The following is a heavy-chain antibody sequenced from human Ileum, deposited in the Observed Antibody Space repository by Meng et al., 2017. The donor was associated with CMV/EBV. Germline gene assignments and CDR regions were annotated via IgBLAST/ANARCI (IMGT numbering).Heavy chain of an antibody. D-gene: IGHD2-2*02. CDR1: GYTFTGYY. CDR2: INPDRGGT. J-gene: IGHJ4*02. CDR3: ASRLSHCSGTSCHTPPGLDY. V-gene: IGHV1-2*02. Sequence: ASVKVSCKASGYTFTGYYIHWVRQAPGQGLEWMGWINPDRGGTKYAQNFQGRVTMTRDTSISTAYMELSRLRSDDTAVYYCASRLSHCSGTSCHTPPGLDYWGQGTLVTVSS.